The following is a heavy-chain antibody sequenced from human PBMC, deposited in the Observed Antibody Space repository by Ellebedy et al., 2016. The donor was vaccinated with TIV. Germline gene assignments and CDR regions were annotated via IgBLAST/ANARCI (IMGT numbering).Heavy chain of an antibody. D-gene: IGHD1-26*01. CDR3: AREGATGLYGMDV. V-gene: IGHV1-46*01. CDR1: GYTFTSYY. J-gene: IGHJ6*02. Sequence: ASVKVSCXASGYTFTSYYMHWVRQAPGQGLEWMGIINPSGGSTSYAQKFQGRVTMTRDTSTSTVYMEMSSLRSEDTAVYYCAREGATGLYGMDVWGQGTTVTVSS. CDR2: INPSGGST.